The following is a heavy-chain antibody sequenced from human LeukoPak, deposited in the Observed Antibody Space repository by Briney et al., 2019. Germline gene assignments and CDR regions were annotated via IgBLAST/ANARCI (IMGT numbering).Heavy chain of an antibody. Sequence: GGSLRLSCAASGFSISSHWMSWVRQAPGTGLEWVANINQDGSEKYYVDSVKGRFTISRDNAKNSLYLQMNSLRAEDTVVYYCARGQVQVLPAYWGQGTLVTVSS. CDR1: GFSISSHW. D-gene: IGHD1-14*01. J-gene: IGHJ4*02. CDR2: INQDGSEK. CDR3: ARGQVQVLPAY. V-gene: IGHV3-7*04.